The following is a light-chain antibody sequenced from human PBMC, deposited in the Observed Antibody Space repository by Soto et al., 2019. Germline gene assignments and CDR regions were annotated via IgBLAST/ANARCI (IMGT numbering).Light chain of an antibody. CDR3: QQYGSSLT. V-gene: IGKV3-20*01. Sequence: EIVLTQSPGTLSLSPGERATLSCRASQSVSRDYLAWYQQNPGQAPRLLIYGASRRATGIPDRLTGSGSGTDFTLTITRLEPEDFAVYYCQQYGSSLTLGQGTRLEIK. CDR2: GAS. CDR1: QSVSRDY. J-gene: IGKJ5*01.